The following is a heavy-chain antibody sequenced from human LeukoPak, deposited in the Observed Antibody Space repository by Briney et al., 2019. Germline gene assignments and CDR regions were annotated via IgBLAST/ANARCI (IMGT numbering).Heavy chain of an antibody. CDR3: ARALRDDYYDSSGYSPRVNAFDI. D-gene: IGHD3-22*01. CDR2: IIPIFGRA. CDR1: GGTFSSYA. Sequence: SVKVSCKASGGTFSSYAISWVRQAPGQGLEWMGGIIPIFGRANYAQKFQGRVTITADESTSTAYMELSSLRSEDTAVYYCARALRDDYYDSSGYSPRVNAFDIWGQGTMVTVSS. V-gene: IGHV1-69*13. J-gene: IGHJ3*02.